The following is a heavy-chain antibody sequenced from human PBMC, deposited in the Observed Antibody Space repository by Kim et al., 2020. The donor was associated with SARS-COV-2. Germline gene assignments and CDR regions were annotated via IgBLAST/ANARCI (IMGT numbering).Heavy chain of an antibody. CDR2: IYYSGST. J-gene: IGHJ4*02. CDR1: GGSISSSSYY. D-gene: IGHD3-16*02. Sequence: SETLSLTCTVSGGSISSSSYYWGWIRQPPGKGLEWIGSIYYSGSTYYNPSLKSRVTISVDTSKNQFSLKLSSVTAADTAVYYCARGGGLGELSLYSPFDYWGQGTLVTVSS. V-gene: IGHV4-39*01. CDR3: ARGGGLGELSLYSPFDY.